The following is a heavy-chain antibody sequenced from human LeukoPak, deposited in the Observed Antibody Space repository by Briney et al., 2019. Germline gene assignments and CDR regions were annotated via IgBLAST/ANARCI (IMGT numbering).Heavy chain of an antibody. CDR2: MTGSCGTT. J-gene: IGHJ4*02. Sequence: GGSLRLSCAASGFTFSSYAMSWVRQAPGKGLEWVSTMTGSCGTTYYADSVKGLLNISRENPKNTLYLQMNSLRAQDTAVYYCAKLGLKLGGDYWGQGTLVTVSS. CDR3: AKLGLKLGGDY. V-gene: IGHV3-23*01. D-gene: IGHD3-16*01. CDR1: GFTFSSYA.